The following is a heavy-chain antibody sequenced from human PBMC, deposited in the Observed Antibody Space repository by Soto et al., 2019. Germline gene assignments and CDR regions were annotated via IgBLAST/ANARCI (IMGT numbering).Heavy chain of an antibody. J-gene: IGHJ6*02. Sequence: ASVKVSCKASGYTFTNYGINWVRQAPGQGLEWMGWINTYNGNTNFAQRLQGKVNITKEASTSTAYMELRSLRSDDTAVYYCAMVDVYVTPSPQDVWGQGTTVTVSS. CDR1: GYTFTNYG. D-gene: IGHD3-16*01. V-gene: IGHV1-18*01. CDR2: INTYNGNT. CDR3: AMVDVYVTPSPQDV.